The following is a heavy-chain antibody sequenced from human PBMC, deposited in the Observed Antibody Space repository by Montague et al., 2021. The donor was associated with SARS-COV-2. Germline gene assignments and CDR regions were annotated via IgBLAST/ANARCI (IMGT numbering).Heavy chain of an antibody. CDR2: ISSSGGI. CDR3: ARHRITIFLGRMFDY. Sequence: SETLSITCTVSGSISGYYWTWIRQSAGKGLEWIGRISSSGGIDYNASLKSRVTMSLDTSKIQLSLKLSSVTAADTAVYYCARHRITIFLGRMFDYWGQGTLVTVSS. D-gene: IGHD3-9*01. CDR1: GSISGYY. J-gene: IGHJ4*02. V-gene: IGHV4-4*07.